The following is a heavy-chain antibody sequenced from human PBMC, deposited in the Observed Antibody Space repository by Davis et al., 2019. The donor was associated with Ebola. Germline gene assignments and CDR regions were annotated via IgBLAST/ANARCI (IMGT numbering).Heavy chain of an antibody. Sequence: SLKISCAASGFTFDDYAMHWVRQAPGKGLEWVSGISWNSGSIGYADSMKGRFTISRDNAKNTLYLQMTRLRAEDTAVYHCARDLHWNQADYWGQGALVTVSS. J-gene: IGHJ4*02. CDR2: ISWNSGSI. CDR1: GFTFDDYA. CDR3: ARDLHWNQADY. D-gene: IGHD1-1*01. V-gene: IGHV3-9*01.